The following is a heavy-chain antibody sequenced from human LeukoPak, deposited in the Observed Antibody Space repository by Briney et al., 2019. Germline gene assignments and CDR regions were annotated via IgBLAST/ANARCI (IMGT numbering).Heavy chain of an antibody. Sequence: GGSLRLSCAASGFTFSNYAMSWVRRTPGKGLEWVSSIGGSGTTYYADSVKGRFTISRDNSKNTLYLQMNSLRAEDTAVYYCAKVPPRGYYDSSGYQGDYFDYWGQGTLVTVSS. D-gene: IGHD3-22*01. J-gene: IGHJ4*02. V-gene: IGHV3-23*01. CDR1: GFTFSNYA. CDR2: IGGSGTT. CDR3: AKVPPRGYYDSSGYQGDYFDY.